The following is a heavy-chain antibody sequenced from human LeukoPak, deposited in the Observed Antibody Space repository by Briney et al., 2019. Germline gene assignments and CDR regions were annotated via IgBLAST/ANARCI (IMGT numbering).Heavy chain of an antibody. V-gene: IGHV4-61*02. CDR1: GGSISSGSYY. Sequence: PSQTLSLTCTVSGGSISSGSYYWSWIRQPAGKGLEWIGRIYTSGSTNYNPSLKSRVTISVDTSKNQFSPKLSSVTAADTAVYYCARGRDYYYDSSGYYHYFDYWGQGTLVTVSS. J-gene: IGHJ4*02. CDR2: IYTSGST. CDR3: ARGRDYYYDSSGYYHYFDY. D-gene: IGHD3-22*01.